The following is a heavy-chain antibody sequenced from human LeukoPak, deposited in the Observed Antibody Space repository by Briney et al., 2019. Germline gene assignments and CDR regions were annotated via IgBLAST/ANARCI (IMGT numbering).Heavy chain of an antibody. Sequence: ASVKVSCKASGHTFTRYDINWVRQAPGQGLEWMGWMNPDSGNRGYAEKFQGRVTMTRNPSISTAYMELSSLTSEDTAVYYCARRIAAAGVGIVYWGQGTLVTVSS. CDR2: MNPDSGNR. CDR3: ARRIAAAGVGIVY. CDR1: GHTFTRYD. D-gene: IGHD6-13*01. J-gene: IGHJ4*02. V-gene: IGHV1-8*01.